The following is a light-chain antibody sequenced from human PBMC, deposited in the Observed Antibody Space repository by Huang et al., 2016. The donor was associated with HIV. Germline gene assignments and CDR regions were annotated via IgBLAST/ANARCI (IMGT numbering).Light chain of an antibody. V-gene: IGKV3-15*01. CDR3: QQYNTSPRT. Sequence: ENLMTQSPSPLSVSPGESATLPCRASQSVFKNLAWYQQKPGQAPKLLIYGSSTRAAGIPARFSGSGSGTDFTLTISSLQSEDFAVYYCQQYNTSPRTFGQGTKVEV. CDR2: GSS. CDR1: QSVFKN. J-gene: IGKJ1*01.